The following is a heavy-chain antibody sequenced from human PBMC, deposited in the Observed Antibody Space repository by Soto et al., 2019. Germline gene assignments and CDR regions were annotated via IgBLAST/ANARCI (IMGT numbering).Heavy chain of an antibody. J-gene: IGHJ5*02. V-gene: IGHV4-59*01. CDR2: IYYSGST. Sequence: PSETLSLTCTVSGGSISSYYWSWIRQPPGKGLEWIGYIYYSGSTNYTPSLKSRVTISVDTSKNQFSLKLSSVTAADTAVYYCARFTAMVNWFDPWGQGTLVTVSS. CDR3: ARFTAMVNWFDP. CDR1: GGSISSYY. D-gene: IGHD5-18*01.